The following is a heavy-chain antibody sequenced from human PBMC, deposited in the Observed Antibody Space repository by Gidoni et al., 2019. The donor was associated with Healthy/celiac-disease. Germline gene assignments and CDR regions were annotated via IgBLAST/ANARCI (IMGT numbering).Heavy chain of an antibody. D-gene: IGHD5-18*01. CDR2: INHSGST. J-gene: IGHJ5*02. V-gene: IGHV4-34*01. CDR3: ARGRGYSYGYALWFDP. Sequence: QVQLQQWGAGLLKPSATLSLTCAVYGGSFSGYYWSWIRQPPGKGLEWIGEINHSGSTNYNPSLKSRVTISVDTSKNQFSLKLSSVTAADTAVYYCARGRGYSYGYALWFDPWGQGTLVTVSS. CDR1: GGSFSGYY.